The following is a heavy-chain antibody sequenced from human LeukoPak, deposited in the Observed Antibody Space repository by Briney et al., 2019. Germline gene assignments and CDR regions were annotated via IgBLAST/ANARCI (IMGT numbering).Heavy chain of an antibody. D-gene: IGHD1-7*01. V-gene: IGHV4-4*07. CDR2: IYTSGST. CDR3: ARARGDGTSYYFDY. Sequence: SETLSLTCTVSGGSISTYYWSWIRQPAGKGLEWIGRIYTSGSTKYNPSLKNRVTMSVDTSKNHFSLKLSSVTAADTAVYYCARARGDGTSYYFDYWGQGTLVTVSS. CDR1: GGSISTYY. J-gene: IGHJ4*02.